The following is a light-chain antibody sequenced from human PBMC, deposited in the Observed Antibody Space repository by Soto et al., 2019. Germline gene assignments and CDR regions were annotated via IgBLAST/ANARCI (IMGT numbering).Light chain of an antibody. CDR2: DVS. J-gene: IGLJ1*01. CDR1: SSDVGGYNY. CDR3: SSYTSSSTYD. V-gene: IGLV2-14*01. Sequence: QSVLTQPASVSGSPGQSITISCTGTSSDVGGYNYVSWYQQHPAKAPKLMIYDVSSRPSGVSNRFSGSKSSNTASLTFSALQAEDEADYYCSSYTSSSTYDFGTGTKVTVL.